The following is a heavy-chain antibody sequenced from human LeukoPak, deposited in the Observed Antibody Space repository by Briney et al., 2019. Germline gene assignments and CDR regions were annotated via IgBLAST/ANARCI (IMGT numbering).Heavy chain of an antibody. J-gene: IGHJ4*02. CDR2: IYYSGST. Sequence: SETLSLTCTVSGGSISSSSYYWGWIRQPPGKGLEWIGSIYYSGSTNYNPSLKSRVTISVDTSKNQFSLKLSSVTAADTAVYYCARGAVAYYYDSSGYSDYWGQGTLVTVSS. CDR1: GGSISSSSYY. V-gene: IGHV4-39*07. D-gene: IGHD3-22*01. CDR3: ARGAVAYYYDSSGYSDY.